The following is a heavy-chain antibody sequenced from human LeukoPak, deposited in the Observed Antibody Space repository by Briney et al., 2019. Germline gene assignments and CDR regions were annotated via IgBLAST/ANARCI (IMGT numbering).Heavy chain of an antibody. CDR1: GFTFSSYS. D-gene: IGHD3-10*01. CDR3: ARDPIPYGSGSYYHNWFDP. CDR2: ISSSSSYI. J-gene: IGHJ5*02. Sequence: GGSLRLSCAASGFTFSSYSMNWVRQAPGKGLEWVSSISSSSSYIYYADSVKGRFTISRDNAKNSLYLQMNSLRAEDTAVYYCARDPIPYGSGSYYHNWFDPWGQGTLVTVSS. V-gene: IGHV3-21*01.